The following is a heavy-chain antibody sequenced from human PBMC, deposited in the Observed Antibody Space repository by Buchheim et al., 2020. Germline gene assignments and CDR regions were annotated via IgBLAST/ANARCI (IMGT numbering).Heavy chain of an antibody. CDR2: ISYDGSNN. D-gene: IGHD3-3*01. CDR1: GFTFSSYG. Sequence: QVQLVESGGGVVQPGRSLRLSCAASGFTFSSYGMHWVRQAPGKGLEWVAVISYDGSNNYYADSVKGRFTISRDNSKNTLYLQMNSLRAEDTAVYYCAKDAYYDFWSGYRSAYYYGMDVWGQGTT. V-gene: IGHV3-30*18. J-gene: IGHJ6*02. CDR3: AKDAYYDFWSGYRSAYYYGMDV.